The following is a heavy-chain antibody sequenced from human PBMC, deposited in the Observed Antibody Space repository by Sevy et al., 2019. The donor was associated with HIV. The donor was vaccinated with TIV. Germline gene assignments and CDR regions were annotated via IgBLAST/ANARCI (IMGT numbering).Heavy chain of an antibody. CDR3: AQYNYYDSGGEGFDS. D-gene: IGHD3-22*01. CDR2: ISGSGVST. V-gene: IGHV3-23*01. J-gene: IGHJ4*02. CDR1: GFTFSSYA. Sequence: GGSLRLSCAASGFTFSSYAMSWVRQAPGKGLEWVSAISGSGVSTYYADSVKGRFTISRDNSKNTLYLQMNSLRAEDTDVYYCAQYNYYDSGGEGFDSWGQGTLVTVSS.